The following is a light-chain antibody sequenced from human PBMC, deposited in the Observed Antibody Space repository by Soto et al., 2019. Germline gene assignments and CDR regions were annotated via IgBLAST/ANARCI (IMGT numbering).Light chain of an antibody. V-gene: IGKV1-5*03. CDR3: QQYNSYLYT. CDR2: KAS. J-gene: IGKJ2*01. Sequence: DIQMTQSPSTLSASVGDRVTITCRASQSICSWLAWYQQKPGKAPKLLIYKASSLESGVPSRFSGSGSGTELTLTISSLQPDDFATYYCQQYNSYLYTCGQGTKPEIK. CDR1: QSICSW.